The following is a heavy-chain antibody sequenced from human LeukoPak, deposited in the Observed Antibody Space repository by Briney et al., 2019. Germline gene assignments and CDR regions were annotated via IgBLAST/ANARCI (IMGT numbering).Heavy chain of an antibody. CDR1: GYTFTSYD. CDR3: ARSNCTNGVCRGFDY. D-gene: IGHD2-8*01. Sequence: GASVKVPCKASGYTFTSYDINWVRQATGQGLEWMGWMNPNSGNTGYAQKFQGRVTMTRNTSISTAYMELSSLRSEDTAVYYCARSNCTNGVCRGFDYWGQGTLVTASS. J-gene: IGHJ4*02. CDR2: MNPNSGNT. V-gene: IGHV1-8*01.